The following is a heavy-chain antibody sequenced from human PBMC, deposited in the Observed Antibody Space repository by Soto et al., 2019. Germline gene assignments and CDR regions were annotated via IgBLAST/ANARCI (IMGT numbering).Heavy chain of an antibody. CDR2: IYYSGST. J-gene: IGHJ3*02. CDR3: ARVWGGAFDI. CDR1: GGSISSYY. V-gene: IGHV4-59*01. Sequence: QVQLQESGPGLVKPSETLSLTCTVSGGSISSYYWSWIRQPPGKGLEWIGYIYYSGSTNYNPSLKSRVTKSEDTSKNQFSLKLSSVTAADTAVFYCARVWGGAFDIWGQGTMVPVAS. D-gene: IGHD3-10*01.